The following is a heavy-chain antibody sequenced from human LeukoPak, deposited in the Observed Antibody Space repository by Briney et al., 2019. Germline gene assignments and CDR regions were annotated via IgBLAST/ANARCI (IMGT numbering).Heavy chain of an antibody. CDR2: FDPEDGET. D-gene: IGHD2-15*01. CDR3: ATLYCSGGSCLFYY. CDR1: GYTFTSYG. V-gene: IGHV1-24*01. J-gene: IGHJ4*02. Sequence: ASVKVSCKASGYTFTSYGISWVRQAPGQGLEWMGGFDPEDGETIYAQKFQGRVTMTEDTSTDTAYMELSSLRSEDTAVYYCATLYCSGGSCLFYYWGQGTLVTVSS.